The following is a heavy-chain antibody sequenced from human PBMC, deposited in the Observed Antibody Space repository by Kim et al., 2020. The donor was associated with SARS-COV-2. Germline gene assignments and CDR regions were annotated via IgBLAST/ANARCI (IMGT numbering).Heavy chain of an antibody. D-gene: IGHD2-15*01. V-gene: IGHV1-46*01. CDR3: ARDHVGCSGGSCYWWDYYYMDV. CDR2: INPSGGST. CDR1: GYTFTSYY. Sequence: ASVKVSCKASGYTFTSYYMHWVRQAPGQGLEWMGIINPSGGSTSYAQKFQGRVTMTRDTSTSTVYMELSSLRSEDTAVYYCARDHVGCSGGSCYWWDYYYMDVWGKGTTVTVSS. J-gene: IGHJ6*03.